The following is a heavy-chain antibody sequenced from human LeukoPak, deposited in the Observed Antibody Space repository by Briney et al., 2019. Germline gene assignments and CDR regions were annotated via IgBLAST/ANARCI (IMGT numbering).Heavy chain of an antibody. J-gene: IGHJ2*01. CDR3: ARGGGGYYDSSGYYPDWYFDL. CDR2: IGTAGDT. Sequence: GGSLRLSCAASGFTFSSYDMHWVRQATGKGLEWVSAIGTAGDTYYPGSVKGRFTISRENAKNSLYLQMNSLRAGDTAVYYCARGGGGYYDSSGYYPDWYFDLWGRGTLVTVSS. CDR1: GFTFSSYD. V-gene: IGHV3-13*01. D-gene: IGHD3-22*01.